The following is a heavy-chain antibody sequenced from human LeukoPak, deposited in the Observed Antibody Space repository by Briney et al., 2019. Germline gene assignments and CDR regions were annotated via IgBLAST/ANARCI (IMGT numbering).Heavy chain of an antibody. CDR3: ARDGGARDGYSLDY. Sequence: PGGSLRLSCAASGFTFSSYGMHWVRQAPGKGLEWVSYISSSSSTIYYADSVKGRFTISRDNAKNSLYLQMNSLRAEDTAVYYCARDGGARDGYSLDYWGQGTLVTVSS. D-gene: IGHD5-24*01. V-gene: IGHV3-48*01. CDR2: ISSSSSTI. J-gene: IGHJ4*02. CDR1: GFTFSSYG.